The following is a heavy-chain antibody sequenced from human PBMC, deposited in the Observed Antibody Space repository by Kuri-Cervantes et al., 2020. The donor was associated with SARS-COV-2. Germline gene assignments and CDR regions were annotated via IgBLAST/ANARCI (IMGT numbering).Heavy chain of an antibody. D-gene: IGHD2/OR15-2a*01. CDR1: GGSISSHY. V-gene: IGHV4-59*11. CDR3: ARDVNSQDYSQYYDWFDP. Sequence: GSLRLSCTVSGGSISSHYWSWIRQPPGKGLEWTGYIYYSGSTNYSPSLKSRVTISVDTSKNQFSLKLSSVTAADTAVYYCARDVNSQDYSQYYDWFDPWGQGTLVTVSS. J-gene: IGHJ5*02. CDR2: IYYSGST.